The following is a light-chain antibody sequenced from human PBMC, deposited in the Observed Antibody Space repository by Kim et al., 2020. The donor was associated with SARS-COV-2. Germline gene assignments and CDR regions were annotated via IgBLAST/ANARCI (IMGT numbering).Light chain of an antibody. V-gene: IGKV3-15*01. CDR2: GAS. CDR3: QQYNNWPLS. J-gene: IGKJ4*01. Sequence: GSPGERAPLSGRASQSVSGNLAWYQQKPGQAPRLLIYGASTRATAFPARFSGSGSGTEFTLTISSLQSEDFAVYYCQQYNNWPLSFGGGTKVDIK. CDR1: QSVSGN.